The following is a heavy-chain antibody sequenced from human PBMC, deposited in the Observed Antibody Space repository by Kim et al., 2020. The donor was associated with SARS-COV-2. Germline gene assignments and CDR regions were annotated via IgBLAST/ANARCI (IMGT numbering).Heavy chain of an antibody. Sequence: ASVKVSCKASGYTFTTYDLSWVRQATGQGLEWMGYMNPNTANTAYAQKFQGRVTMTRNTSISTAYMELSSLTSDDTADYYCARAGYCSGGTCYTWSDYLG. CDR1: GYTFTTYD. D-gene: IGHD2-15*01. J-gene: IGHJ4*01. CDR2: MNPNTANT. V-gene: IGHV1-8*01. CDR3: ARAGYCSGGTCYTWSDY.